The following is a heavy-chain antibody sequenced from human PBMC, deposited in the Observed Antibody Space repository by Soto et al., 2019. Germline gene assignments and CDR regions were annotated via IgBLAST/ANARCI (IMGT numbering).Heavy chain of an antibody. J-gene: IGHJ6*02. CDR1: GFTFSDCS. V-gene: IGHV3-30*18. Sequence: QVQLVESGGGVVQPGRSLRLSCAASGFTFSDCSVHWVRQAPGKGLEWVASTSYNGNNKYYGDSVKGRFTISRDNSKNTLHLERITLRPEDTAVYYCAKDIKCEDFTYGYFYYGMDVWGQGTTVTVSS. CDR2: TSYNGNNK. D-gene: IGHD3-10*01. CDR3: AKDIKCEDFTYGYFYYGMDV.